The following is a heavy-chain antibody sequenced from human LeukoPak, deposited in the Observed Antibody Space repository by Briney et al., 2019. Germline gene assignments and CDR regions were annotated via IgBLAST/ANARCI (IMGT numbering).Heavy chain of an antibody. Sequence: PGRSLRLSCAASGFTFDDYAMHWVRQAPGKGLEWVSGISWNSGSICYADSVKGRFTISRDFSKNTLYLQMNSLRAEDTAVYYCGMWGGWGQGTLVTVSS. CDR1: GFTFDDYA. CDR2: ISWNSGSI. D-gene: IGHD3-16*01. V-gene: IGHV3-9*01. CDR3: GMWGG. J-gene: IGHJ4*02.